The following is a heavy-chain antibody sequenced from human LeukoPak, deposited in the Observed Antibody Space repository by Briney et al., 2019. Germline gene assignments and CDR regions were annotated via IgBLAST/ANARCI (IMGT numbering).Heavy chain of an antibody. D-gene: IGHD3-9*01. CDR2: ISSSSSYI. Sequence: PGGSLRLSCAASGFTFSSYSMNWVRQAPGKGLEWVSSISSSSSYIYYADSVKGRFTISRDNAKNSLYPQMNSLRAEDTAVYYCARGDDILTGYYRFDYWGQGTLITVSS. CDR3: ARGDDILTGYYRFDY. V-gene: IGHV3-21*01. J-gene: IGHJ4*02. CDR1: GFTFSSYS.